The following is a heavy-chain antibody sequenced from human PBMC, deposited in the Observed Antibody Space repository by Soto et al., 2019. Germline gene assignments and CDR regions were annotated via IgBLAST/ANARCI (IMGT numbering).Heavy chain of an antibody. D-gene: IGHD2-2*01. CDR3: ARYCSSTACLAFDP. V-gene: IGHV4-39*01. CDR1: GGSISSSDHY. Sequence: SETLSLSCTVSGGSISSSDHYWGWIRQPPGKGLEWIGSIYYSGSTYYNPSLKGRVSISVDTSKNQFSLKLGSVTAADTAVYYCARYCSSTACLAFDPWGQGTLVTVSS. J-gene: IGHJ5*02. CDR2: IYYSGST.